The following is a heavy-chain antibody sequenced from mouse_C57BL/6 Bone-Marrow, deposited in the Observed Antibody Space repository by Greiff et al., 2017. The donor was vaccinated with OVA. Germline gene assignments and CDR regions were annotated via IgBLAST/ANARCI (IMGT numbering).Heavy chain of an antibody. CDR2: IDPENGDT. Sequence: VQLQQSGAELVRPGASVKLSCTASGFNIKDDYMHWVKQRPEQGLEWIGWIDPENGDTEYASKFQGKATITADTSSNTAYLQLSSLTSEDTAVYYCTITLYYGSHWDFDVWGTGTTVTVSS. V-gene: IGHV14-4*01. CDR3: TITLYYGSHWDFDV. CDR1: GFNIKDDY. D-gene: IGHD1-1*01. J-gene: IGHJ1*03.